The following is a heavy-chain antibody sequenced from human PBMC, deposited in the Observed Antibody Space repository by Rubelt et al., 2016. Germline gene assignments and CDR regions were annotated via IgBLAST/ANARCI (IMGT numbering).Heavy chain of an antibody. CDR3: ARPYYLYYGMDV. CDR1: GFTFSSYG. V-gene: IGHV3-30*03. Sequence: QVQLVESGGGVVQPGRSLRLSCAASGFTFSSYGMHWVRQAPGKGLEWVAVISYDGSNKYYADSVKGRLTISRDNSKNTLYLQMNSLRAEDTAVYYCARPYYLYYGMDVWGQGTTVTVSS. J-gene: IGHJ6*02. CDR2: ISYDGSNK.